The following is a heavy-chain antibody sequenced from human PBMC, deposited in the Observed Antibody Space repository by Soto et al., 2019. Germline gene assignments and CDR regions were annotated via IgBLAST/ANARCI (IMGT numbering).Heavy chain of an antibody. D-gene: IGHD3-22*01. CDR3: ATLTLLYDSSGYFDF. V-gene: IGHV1-24*01. CDR1: GYTLTELS. Sequence: ASVKVSCKVSGYTLTELSMHWVRQAPGKGLEWMGGFDPEDGETIYAQKFQGRVTMTEDTSTDTAYMELSSLRSEDTALYYCATLTLLYDSSGYFDFWGQGTLVTVSS. CDR2: FDPEDGET. J-gene: IGHJ4*02.